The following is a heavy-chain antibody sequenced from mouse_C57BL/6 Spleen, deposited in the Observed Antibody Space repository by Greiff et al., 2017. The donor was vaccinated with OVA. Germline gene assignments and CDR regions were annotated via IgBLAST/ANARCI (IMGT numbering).Heavy chain of an antibody. J-gene: IGHJ2*01. CDR2: INPNNGGT. Sequence: EVQLQQSGPELVKPGASVKISCKASGYTFTDYYMNWVKQSHGKSLEWIGDINPNNGGTSYNQKFKGKATLTVDKSSSTAYMELRSLTSEDSAVYYCARPYYYGSSPYLGYWGQGTTLTVSS. CDR3: ARPYYYGSSPYLGY. D-gene: IGHD1-1*01. V-gene: IGHV1-26*01. CDR1: GYTFTDYY.